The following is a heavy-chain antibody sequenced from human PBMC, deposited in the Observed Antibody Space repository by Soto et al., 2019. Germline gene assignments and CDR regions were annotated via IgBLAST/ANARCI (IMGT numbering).Heavy chain of an antibody. J-gene: IGHJ4*02. Sequence: ASVKVSCKASGYTFTSYGISWVRQAPGQGLEWMGWISAYNGNTNYAQKLQGRVTMTTDTSTSTAYMELRSLRSDDTAVYYCARVDYYSSGYYLCSDDWGQGTLVTVAS. V-gene: IGHV1-18*01. CDR2: ISAYNGNT. D-gene: IGHD3-22*01. CDR1: GYTFTSYG. CDR3: ARVDYYSSGYYLCSDD.